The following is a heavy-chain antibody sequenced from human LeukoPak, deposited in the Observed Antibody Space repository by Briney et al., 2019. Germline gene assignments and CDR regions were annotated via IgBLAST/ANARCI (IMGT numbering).Heavy chain of an antibody. Sequence: GGSLRLSCAASGFTFKNYWMTWVRQAPGRGLEWVAKIKQDGSEKDYVDSVKGRFTISRDNAKNSLYLQMNSLRADDPAVYYCAAYQSLGFWGQGTLVTVSS. D-gene: IGHD2-2*01. CDR1: GFTFKNYW. CDR3: AAYQSLGF. CDR2: IKQDGSEK. J-gene: IGHJ4*02. V-gene: IGHV3-7*01.